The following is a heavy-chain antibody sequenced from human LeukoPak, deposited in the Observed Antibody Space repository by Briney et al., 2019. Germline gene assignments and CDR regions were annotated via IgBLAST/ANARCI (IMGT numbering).Heavy chain of an antibody. J-gene: IGHJ6*03. CDR2: ISSSGSTI. Sequence: PGGSLRLSCAASGFIFRSYEMNWVRQAPGKGLEWVSYISSSGSTIYYADSVKGRFTLSRDNAKNSLYLQMNSLRAEDTAVYYCARVDSSSWYGYYMDVWGKGTTVTVSS. CDR1: GFIFRSYE. V-gene: IGHV3-48*03. D-gene: IGHD6-13*01. CDR3: ARVDSSSWYGYYMDV.